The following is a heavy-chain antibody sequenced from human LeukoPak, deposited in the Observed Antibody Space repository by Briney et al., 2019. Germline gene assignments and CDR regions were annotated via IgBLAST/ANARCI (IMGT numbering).Heavy chain of an antibody. D-gene: IGHD6-19*01. CDR2: ISYDGSDK. CDR3: AKDPGTAVAGITRYFDF. Sequence: GGSLRLSCAASAFTLSNYGMHWVRQAPGKGLEWVALISYDGSDKYYADSVKGRFTISRDNSKNTLYLQMISLRPEDTAVYYCAKDPGTAVAGITRYFDFWGRGTLSLSPQ. CDR1: AFTLSNYG. V-gene: IGHV3-30*18. J-gene: IGHJ2*01.